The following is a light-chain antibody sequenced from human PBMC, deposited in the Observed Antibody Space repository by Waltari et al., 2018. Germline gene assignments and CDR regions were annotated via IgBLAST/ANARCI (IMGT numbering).Light chain of an antibody. V-gene: IGLV2-14*03. CDR2: AVS. Sequence: QPALTHPASVSGSPGRSISISCSGTNIDVGGYNLVSCYQQPPGKAPKLLIFAVSNWPSGVSPRFSGSKSGNMASLTISGLRADDEALYFCSSYTSMNTVVFGGGTSLTVL. CDR1: NIDVGGYNL. J-gene: IGLJ2*01. CDR3: SSYTSMNTVV.